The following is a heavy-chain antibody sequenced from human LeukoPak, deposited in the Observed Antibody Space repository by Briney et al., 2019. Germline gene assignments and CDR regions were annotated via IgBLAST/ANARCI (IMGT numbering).Heavy chain of an antibody. D-gene: IGHD3-16*01. J-gene: IGHJ4*02. CDR3: ARGETALVDY. Sequence: GGSLRLSCAASGFTFSTYNMNWVRQAPGKGLEWLSYISSGSSTIYYADSVEGRFTISRDNAKNSLYLQMNSLRDEDTAVYYCARGETALVDYWGEGILVTVSS. CDR2: ISSGSSTI. V-gene: IGHV3-48*02. CDR1: GFTFSTYN.